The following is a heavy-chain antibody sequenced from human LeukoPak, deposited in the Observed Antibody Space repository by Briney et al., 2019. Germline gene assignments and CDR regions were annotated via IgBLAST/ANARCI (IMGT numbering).Heavy chain of an antibody. V-gene: IGHV4-59*08. Sequence: PSETLSLTCTVSGGSISGYYWSWIRQPPGKGLEWIRYIYYSGSTNYNPSLKSRVTISVDTSKNQFSLKLSSVTAADTAVYYCARHRSSSLYFDYWGQGTLVTVSS. CDR2: IYYSGST. CDR3: ARHRSSSLYFDY. J-gene: IGHJ4*02. D-gene: IGHD6-6*01. CDR1: GGSISGYY.